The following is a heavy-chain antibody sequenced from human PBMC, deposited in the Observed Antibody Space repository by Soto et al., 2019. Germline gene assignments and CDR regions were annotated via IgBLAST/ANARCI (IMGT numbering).Heavy chain of an antibody. D-gene: IGHD2-8*02. CDR3: ARGPRGVYGNDY. J-gene: IGHJ4*02. Sequence: EVQLVESGGGLVQPGGSLRLSCVASGFTFSSDWMHWVRQAAGKGLVWVSRINMDGSSTNYADSVKGRFTISRDNAKNTLYLQMNSLRAEDTAVYYCARGPRGVYGNDYWGQGALVTVSS. CDR2: INMDGSST. V-gene: IGHV3-74*01. CDR1: GFTFSSDW.